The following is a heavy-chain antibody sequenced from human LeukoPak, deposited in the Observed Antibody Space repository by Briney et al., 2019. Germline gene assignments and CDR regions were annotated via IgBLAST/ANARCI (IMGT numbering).Heavy chain of an antibody. CDR1: GGSISSYY. V-gene: IGHV4-59*08. D-gene: IGHD4-17*01. J-gene: IGHJ3*02. CDR2: IYYSGST. CDR3: ARLEREYGDYPDAFDI. Sequence: SETLSLTCTVSGGSISSYYWSWVRQPPGKGLEWVGYIYYSGSTNYNASLKRRVTISVDTSKNQFSVKLSSVTAADTAVYYCARLEREYGDYPDAFDIWGQGTMVTVSS.